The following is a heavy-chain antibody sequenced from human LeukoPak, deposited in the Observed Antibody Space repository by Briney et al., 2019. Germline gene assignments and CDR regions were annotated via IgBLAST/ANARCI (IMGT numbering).Heavy chain of an antibody. CDR1: GTTFTSAW. V-gene: IGHV3-53*04. CDR2: IYSGGST. D-gene: IGHD5-24*01. CDR3: ARAVFARGAFDI. Sequence: PGGSLRLSCTASGTTFTSAWMSWVRQAPGKGLEWVSVIYSGGSTYYADSVKGRFTISRHNSKNTLYLQMNSLRAEDTAVYYCARAVFARGAFDIWGQGTMVTVSS. J-gene: IGHJ3*02.